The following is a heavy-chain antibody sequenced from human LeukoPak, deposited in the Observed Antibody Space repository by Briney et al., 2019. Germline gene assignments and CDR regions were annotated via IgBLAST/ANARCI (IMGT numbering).Heavy chain of an antibody. V-gene: IGHV3-23*01. J-gene: IGHJ3*01. CDR3: ANYMTTVTTSAFDV. CDR1: GFTFSDYY. D-gene: IGHD4-17*01. Sequence: PGGSLRLSCAASGFTFSDYYMSWVRQAPGKGLEWVSTISGSGGSTYYADSVKGRFTISRDNSKNTLYLQMNSLRAEDTAVYYCANYMTTVTTSAFDVWGQGTMVTVSS. CDR2: ISGSGGST.